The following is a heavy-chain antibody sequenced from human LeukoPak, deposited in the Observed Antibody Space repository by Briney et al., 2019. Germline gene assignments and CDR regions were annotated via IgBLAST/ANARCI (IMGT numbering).Heavy chain of an antibody. J-gene: IGHJ4*02. CDR3: ARGQVGASRHFDY. D-gene: IGHD1-26*01. CDR2: ISYDGSNK. V-gene: IGHV3-30*12. CDR1: GFIFSKYG. Sequence: GGSLRLSCGASGFIFSKYGMHWVRQAPGKGLEWVAVISYDGSNKYYADSVKGRFTISRDNSKNSLYLQMNSLRAEDTAVYYCARGQVGASRHFDYWGQGTLVTVSS.